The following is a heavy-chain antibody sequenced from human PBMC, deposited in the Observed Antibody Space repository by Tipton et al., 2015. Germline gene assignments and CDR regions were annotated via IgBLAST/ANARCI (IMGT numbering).Heavy chain of an antibody. V-gene: IGHV4-31*03. D-gene: IGHD5/OR15-5a*01. CDR1: GASLNSGGYY. CDR2: IYFTGST. Sequence: TLSLTCTVSGASLNSGGYYWSWIRQHPGKCLEWIGYIYFTGSTYYNPSLKSRVTISVDTSKNQFSLKLSSVTAADTAVYYCAKVSTFLNWFDPWGQGTLVTVSS. J-gene: IGHJ5*02. CDR3: AKVSTFLNWFDP.